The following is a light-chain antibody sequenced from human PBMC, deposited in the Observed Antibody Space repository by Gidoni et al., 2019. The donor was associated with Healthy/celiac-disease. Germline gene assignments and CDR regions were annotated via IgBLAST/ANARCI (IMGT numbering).Light chain of an antibody. CDR3: QQYYSTPFT. J-gene: IGKJ3*01. CDR1: QSDLYSSNNKNY. Sequence: DNVMTQSPDSLAVSLGESATINCKSSQSDLYSSNNKNYLAWYQQKPGPPPKLLIYWAASRESGVPDRISGSGSGTDFTLTISSLQAEDVAVYYCQQYYSTPFTFGPGTKVDIK. CDR2: WAA. V-gene: IGKV4-1*01.